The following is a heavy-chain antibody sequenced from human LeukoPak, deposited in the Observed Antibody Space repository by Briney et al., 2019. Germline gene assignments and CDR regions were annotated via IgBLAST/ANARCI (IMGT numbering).Heavy chain of an antibody. Sequence: ASVKVSCKASGYTFTGYYMHWVRQAPGQGLEWMGWINPNSGGTNYAQKFQGRVTMTRDTSISTAYMELSRLRSDHTAVYYCARIGSTMVRGVLNWFDPWGQGTLVTVSS. D-gene: IGHD3-10*01. CDR2: INPNSGGT. CDR1: GYTFTGYY. J-gene: IGHJ5*02. V-gene: IGHV1-2*02. CDR3: ARIGSTMVRGVLNWFDP.